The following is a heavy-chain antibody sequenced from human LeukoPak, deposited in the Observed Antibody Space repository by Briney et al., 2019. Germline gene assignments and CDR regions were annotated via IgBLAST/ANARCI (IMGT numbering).Heavy chain of an antibody. V-gene: IGHV4-61*09. Sequence: PSETLSLTCTVSGGSISSGSYYWSWIRQPAGKGLEWIGHIYTSGSTNSNPSLKSRVTISLDTSKNQFSLNLSSVTAADTAVYYCARVRLSTWGGYMDVWGKGTTVTVSS. CDR3: ARVRLSTWGGYMDV. J-gene: IGHJ6*03. D-gene: IGHD3-16*01. CDR1: GGSISSGSYY. CDR2: IYTSGST.